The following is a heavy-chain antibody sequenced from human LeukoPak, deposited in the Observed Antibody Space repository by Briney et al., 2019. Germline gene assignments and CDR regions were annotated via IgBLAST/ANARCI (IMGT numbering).Heavy chain of an antibody. D-gene: IGHD2-2*02. CDR2: ISSSSSTI. CDR1: GFTFSSYS. V-gene: IGHV3-48*04. CDR3: ARDQLYCGGPTCYRTGDDS. Sequence: GGSLRLSCAASGFTFSSYSMNWVRQAPGKGLEWVSYISSSSSTIYYADSVKGRFTISRDNAKNSLYLQMNSLRAEDTAVYYCARDQLYCGGPTCYRTGDDSWGQGTLVTVSS. J-gene: IGHJ4*02.